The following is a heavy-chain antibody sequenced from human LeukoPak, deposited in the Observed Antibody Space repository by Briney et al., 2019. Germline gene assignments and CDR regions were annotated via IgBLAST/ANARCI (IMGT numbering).Heavy chain of an antibody. D-gene: IGHD1-1*01. Sequence: GGSLRLSCAASGFTYSSYAMSWVRQAPGKGLEWVSAISGSGGSTYYADSVKGRFTISRDNSKNTLYLQMNSLRAEDTAVYYCAIVYEEVVVLEPFDPWGQGTLVTVSS. CDR2: ISGSGGST. CDR1: GFTYSSYA. J-gene: IGHJ5*02. V-gene: IGHV3-23*01. CDR3: AIVYEEVVVLEPFDP.